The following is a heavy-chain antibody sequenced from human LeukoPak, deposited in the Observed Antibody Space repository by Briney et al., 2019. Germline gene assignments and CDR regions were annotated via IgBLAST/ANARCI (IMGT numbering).Heavy chain of an antibody. V-gene: IGHV3-23*01. CDR3: AKQGGYSSSWYPPMLGAYYFDY. D-gene: IGHD6-13*01. CDR1: GFTFSSYA. CDR2: ISGSGGST. J-gene: IGHJ4*02. Sequence: GGSLRLSCAASGFTFSSYAMSWVRQAPGKGLEWVSAISGSGGSTYYADSVKGRFTISRDNSKNTLYLQMNSLRAEDTAVYYCAKQGGYSSSWYPPMLGAYYFDYWGQGTLVTVSS.